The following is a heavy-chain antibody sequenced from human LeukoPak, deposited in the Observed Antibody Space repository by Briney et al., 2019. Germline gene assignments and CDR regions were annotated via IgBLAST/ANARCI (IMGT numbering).Heavy chain of an antibody. D-gene: IGHD3-10*02. CDR2: ITSSGSTT. Sequence: PGGSLRLSCAASGFTFSSYEMNWVRQAPGKGLEWVSYITSSGSTTHYADSVKGRFTISRDNAKNSLYLQMNSLRAEDTAVYYCAELGITMIGGVWGKGTTVTISS. CDR1: GFTFSSYE. CDR3: AELGITMIGGV. V-gene: IGHV3-48*03. J-gene: IGHJ6*04.